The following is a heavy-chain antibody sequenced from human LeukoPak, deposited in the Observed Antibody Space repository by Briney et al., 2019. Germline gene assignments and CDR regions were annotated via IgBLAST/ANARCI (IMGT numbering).Heavy chain of an antibody. CDR2: IIQDGTEK. D-gene: IGHD6-19*01. CDR1: GFTFSRFW. Sequence: GGSLRLSCAASGFTFSRFWMSWVRQAPGKGLEWVASIIQDGTEKYYVDSVKGRFTISRDNAKNTLYLQMNSLRAEDTAVYYCATLISGWSLYWGQGTLVTVSS. J-gene: IGHJ4*02. CDR3: ATLISGWSLY. V-gene: IGHV3-7*01.